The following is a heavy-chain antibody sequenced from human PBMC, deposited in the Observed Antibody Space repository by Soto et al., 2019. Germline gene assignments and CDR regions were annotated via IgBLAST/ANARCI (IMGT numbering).Heavy chain of an antibody. CDR1: GFTFSSYG. D-gene: IGHD6-13*01. J-gene: IGHJ4*02. Sequence: QVQLVESGGGVVQPGRSLRLSCAASGFTFSSYGMHWVRQAPGKGLEWVAVIWYDGSNKYYADSVKGRFTISRDNSKNTLYLQMNSLRSEETAVYYCARDQLYSSSWFDYWGQGTLVTVSS. CDR3: ARDQLYSSSWFDY. V-gene: IGHV3-33*01. CDR2: IWYDGSNK.